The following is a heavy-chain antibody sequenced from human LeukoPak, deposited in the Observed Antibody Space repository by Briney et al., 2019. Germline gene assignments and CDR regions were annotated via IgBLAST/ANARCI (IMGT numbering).Heavy chain of an antibody. D-gene: IGHD2-15*01. CDR3: AREGRIVCSGGSCYFDY. CDR2: IYHSGST. V-gene: IGHV4-38-2*02. J-gene: IGHJ4*02. Sequence: SETLSLTCAVSGYSISSGYYWGWIRQLPGKGLEWIGSIYHSGSTYYNPSLKSRVTLSVDTSKNQFSLKLSSVTAADTAVYYCAREGRIVCSGGSCYFDYWGQGTLVTVSS. CDR1: GYSISSGYY.